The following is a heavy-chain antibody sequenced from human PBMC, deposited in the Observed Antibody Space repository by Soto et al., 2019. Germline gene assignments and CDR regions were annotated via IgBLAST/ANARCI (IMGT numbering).Heavy chain of an antibody. V-gene: IGHV3-48*02. J-gene: IGHJ6*02. Sequence: GGSLRLSCAASGFTFSSYSMNWVRQAPGKGLEWVSYISSSSSTIYYADSVKGRFTISRDNAKNSLYLQMNSLRDEDTAVYYCASNRVDTAMVTFHYYYYGMDVWGQGTTVTVSS. CDR3: ASNRVDTAMVTFHYYYYGMDV. D-gene: IGHD5-18*01. CDR1: GFTFSSYS. CDR2: ISSSSSTI.